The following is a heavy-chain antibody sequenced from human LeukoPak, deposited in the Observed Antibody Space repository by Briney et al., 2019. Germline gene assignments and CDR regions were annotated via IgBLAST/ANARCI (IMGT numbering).Heavy chain of an antibody. CDR1: GFTFSGSA. CDR2: IRSKANSYAT. Sequence: GGSLRLSCAASGFTFSGSAMHWVRQASGKGREWVGRIRSKANSYATAYAASVKGRFTISRDDSKNTAYLQMNSLKTEDTAVYYCTMTTVAADPDYWGQGTLVTVSS. J-gene: IGHJ4*02. V-gene: IGHV3-73*01. CDR3: TMTTVAADPDY. D-gene: IGHD4-23*01.